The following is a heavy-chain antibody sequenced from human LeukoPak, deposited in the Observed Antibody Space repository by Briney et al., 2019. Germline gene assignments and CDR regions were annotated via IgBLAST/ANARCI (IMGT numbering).Heavy chain of an antibody. Sequence: PSETLSLTCTVSGGSISGYFWSWIRQPPGKGLEWIGYIHNSGSINYNTSLKSRVTISQDTSKNQFSLKLSSVTAADTAVYFCARDVVGAIAFDIWGQGTMVTVSS. CDR2: IHNSGSI. D-gene: IGHD1-26*01. CDR3: ARDVVGAIAFDI. V-gene: IGHV4-59*01. CDR1: GGSISGYF. J-gene: IGHJ3*02.